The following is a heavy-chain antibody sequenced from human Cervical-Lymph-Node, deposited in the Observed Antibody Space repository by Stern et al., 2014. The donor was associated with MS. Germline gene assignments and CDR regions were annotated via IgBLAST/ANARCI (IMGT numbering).Heavy chain of an antibody. CDR1: GFSLSTSGMR. J-gene: IGHJ6*02. CDR2: IDWDDDK. D-gene: IGHD3-10*01. V-gene: IGHV2-70*04. CDR3: ARTSGYYYGMDV. Sequence: ESGPALVKPTQTLTLTCTFSGFSLSTSGMRVSWIRQPPGKALEWLARIDWDDDKFYSTSLKTRLTISKDTSKNQVVLTMTNMDPVDTATYYCARTSGYYYGMDVWGQGTTVTVSS.